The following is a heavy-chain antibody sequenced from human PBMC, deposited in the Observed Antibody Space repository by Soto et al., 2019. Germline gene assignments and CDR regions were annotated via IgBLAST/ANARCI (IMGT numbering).Heavy chain of an antibody. V-gene: IGHV4-34*01. Sequence: SETLSLTCAVYGGPFSGYYWSWIRQPPGKGLEWIGEINHSGSTNYNPSLKSRVTISVDKSKNQFSLKLSSVTAADTAVYYCARDQYCGGDCYSWGNYYYYGMDVWGQGTTVTVSS. CDR3: ARDQYCGGDCYSWGNYYYYGMDV. J-gene: IGHJ6*02. CDR1: GGPFSGYY. D-gene: IGHD2-21*02. CDR2: INHSGST.